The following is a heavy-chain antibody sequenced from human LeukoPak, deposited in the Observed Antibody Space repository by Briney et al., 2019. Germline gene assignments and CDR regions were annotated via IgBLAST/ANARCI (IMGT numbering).Heavy chain of an antibody. Sequence: PSETLSLTCTVSGGSISSYYWSWIRQPSGKGLEWIGYIYYSGSTNYNPSLKSRVTISVDTSKNQFSLKLSSVTAADTAVYYCARGHSDGFGEFFYFDYWGQGTLVTVSS. CDR3: ARGHSDGFGEFFYFDY. D-gene: IGHD3-10*01. V-gene: IGHV4-59*01. CDR2: IYYSGST. CDR1: GGSISSYY. J-gene: IGHJ4*02.